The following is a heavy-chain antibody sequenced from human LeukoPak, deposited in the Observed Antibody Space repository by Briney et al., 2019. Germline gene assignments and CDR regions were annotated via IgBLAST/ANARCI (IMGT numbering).Heavy chain of an antibody. Sequence: GGSLRLSCVASGFAFIRYGMHWVRQAPGKGLEWVAFIRYDGGLEYYADSMKGRFTISRDNSKNTLYLKIKSLRPEDTAIYYCAKDRDIDSWGQGTEVTVSA. J-gene: IGHJ4*02. CDR1: GFAFIRYG. CDR2: IRYDGGLE. V-gene: IGHV3-30*02. CDR3: AKDRDIDS.